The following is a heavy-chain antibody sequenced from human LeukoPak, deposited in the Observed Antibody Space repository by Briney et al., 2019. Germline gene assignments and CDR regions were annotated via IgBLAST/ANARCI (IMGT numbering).Heavy chain of an antibody. CDR1: GYTFTGYY. CDR2: INPNSGGT. D-gene: IGHD6-13*01. V-gene: IGHV1-2*04. CDR3: AREGIAAAGSPYYYYGMDV. J-gene: IGHJ6*02. Sequence: ASVKVSFTASGYTFTGYYMHWVRQAPGQGLEWMGWINPNSGGTNYAQKFQGWVTMTRDTSISTAYMELSRLRSDDTAVYYCAREGIAAAGSPYYYYGMDVWGQGTTVTVSS.